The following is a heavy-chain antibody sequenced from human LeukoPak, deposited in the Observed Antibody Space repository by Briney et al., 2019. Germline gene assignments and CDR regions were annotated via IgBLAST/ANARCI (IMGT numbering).Heavy chain of an antibody. J-gene: IGHJ5*02. CDR1: GGSFSGFH. V-gene: IGHV4-34*01. Sequence: SETLSLTCAVYGGSFSGFHWNWIRQPPGKGLEWIGDINHSGSTHYNPSLTSRVTISVDTSKNQFSLKLSSVTAADTAVYYCARDGLYSSSWYQTDCWFDPWGQGTLVTVSS. D-gene: IGHD6-13*01. CDR2: INHSGST. CDR3: ARDGLYSSSWYQTDCWFDP.